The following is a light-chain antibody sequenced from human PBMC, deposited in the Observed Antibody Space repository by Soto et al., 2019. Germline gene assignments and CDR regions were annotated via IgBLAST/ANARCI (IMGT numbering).Light chain of an antibody. V-gene: IGKV1-5*01. Sequence: DIQMSQSPSSLSASIGDSVTITCRASQSINRWLAWYQQKPGKAPKLLIYDASSLESGVPARFSGSGSGTEFTLTISSLQSEDFAVYYCQQYNTWPPLITFGQGTRLENK. J-gene: IGKJ5*01. CDR2: DAS. CDR3: QQYNTWPPLIT. CDR1: QSINRW.